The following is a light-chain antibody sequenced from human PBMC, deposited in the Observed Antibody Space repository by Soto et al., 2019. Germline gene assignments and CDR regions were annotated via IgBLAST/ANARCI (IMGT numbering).Light chain of an antibody. J-gene: IGLJ3*02. CDR2: GNN. CDR3: AVWDDSLSGVV. Sequence: QSALTQPPSASGTPGQTVTISSSGGPSNIGTNYVSWYQHLPGTATKLLIYGNNQRPSGVPDRFSGSKSGTSASLAISGLRSDDEADYYCAVWDDSLSGVVFGGGTKLTVL. V-gene: IGLV1-47*01. CDR1: PSNIGTNY.